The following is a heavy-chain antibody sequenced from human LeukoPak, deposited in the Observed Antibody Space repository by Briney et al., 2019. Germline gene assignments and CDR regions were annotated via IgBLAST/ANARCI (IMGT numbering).Heavy chain of an antibody. CDR2: INAGNGNT. J-gene: IGHJ3*02. CDR3: ARFPFPYGSGSRAAFDI. CDR1: GYTFTSYA. Sequence: ASVKVSCKASGYTFTSYAMHWVRQAPGQRLEWMGGINAGNGNTKYSQKFQGRVTITRDTSASTAYMELSSLRSEDTAVYYCARFPFPYGSGSRAAFDIWGQGTMVTVSS. D-gene: IGHD3-10*01. V-gene: IGHV1-3*01.